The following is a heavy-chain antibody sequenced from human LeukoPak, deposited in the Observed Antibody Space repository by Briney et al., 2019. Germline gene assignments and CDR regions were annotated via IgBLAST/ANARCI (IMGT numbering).Heavy chain of an antibody. Sequence: ASVKVSCKPSGYTFTGYYLHGVRQAPGQGLEWLGWINPNRGGTKYEKRSQGRVTITTDQSISTAYTEISRLRSDETAVYHCARGGSGSYPSYRYYYYGMDVWGQGTTVTVSS. CDR2: INPNRGGT. CDR3: ARGGSGSYPSYRYYYYGMDV. J-gene: IGHJ6*02. V-gene: IGHV1-2*02. CDR1: GYTFTGYY. D-gene: IGHD3-10*01.